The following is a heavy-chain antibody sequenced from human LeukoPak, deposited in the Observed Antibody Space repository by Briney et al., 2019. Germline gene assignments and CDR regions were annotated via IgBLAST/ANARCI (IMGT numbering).Heavy chain of an antibody. V-gene: IGHV3-23*01. CDR1: GFTFSSYT. Sequence: GGSLRLSCAASGFTFSSYTMNWVRQAPGKGLEWVSGVSGSGSSTYYADSVKGRFTISRDDAKNTLYLQMNSLRVEDTAVYYCARGGSPPEALGDALNIWGQGTMVTVSS. J-gene: IGHJ3*02. D-gene: IGHD1-26*01. CDR2: VSGSGSST. CDR3: ARGGSPPEALGDALNI.